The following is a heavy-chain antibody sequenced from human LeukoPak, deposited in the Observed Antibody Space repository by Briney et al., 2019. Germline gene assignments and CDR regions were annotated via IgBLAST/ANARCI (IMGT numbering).Heavy chain of an antibody. V-gene: IGHV3-21*01. CDR1: GFTFSSYS. CDR3: ARDGVWDSYGLFDY. CDR2: ISSSSSYI. D-gene: IGHD5-18*01. J-gene: IGHJ4*02. Sequence: GGSLRLSCAASGFTFSSYSMNWVRQAPGKGLEWVSSISSSSSYIYYADSVKGRFTISRDNAKNSLYLQMNSLRAEDTAVYYCARDGVWDSYGLFDYWGQGTLVTVSS.